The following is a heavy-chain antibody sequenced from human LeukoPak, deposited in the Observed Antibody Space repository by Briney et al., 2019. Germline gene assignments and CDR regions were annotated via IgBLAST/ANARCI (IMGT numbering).Heavy chain of an antibody. J-gene: IGHJ6*03. CDR3: AKDIGYCSSTSCYYYYMDV. D-gene: IGHD2-2*01. V-gene: IGHV3-43D*03. CDR2: ISWDGGST. Sequence: GGSLRLSCAASGFTYGDYAMHWVRQAPGKGLEWVSLISWDGGSTYYADSVKGRFTISRDNSKNSLYLQMNSLRAEDTALYYCAKDIGYCSSTSCYYYYMDVWGKGTTVTVSS. CDR1: GFTYGDYA.